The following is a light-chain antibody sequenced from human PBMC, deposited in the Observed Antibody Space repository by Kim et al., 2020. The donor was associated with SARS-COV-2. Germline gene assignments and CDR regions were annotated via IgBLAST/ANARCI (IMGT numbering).Light chain of an antibody. Sequence: ASVGDRVTRSCQASQDIRNYLNWYQQKPGSAPKLLIFDASNLETGVPSRFSGSGSGTDFTFTISSLQPEDIATYYCLHYDAIPLAFGGGTKVDIK. CDR3: LHYDAIPLA. CDR1: QDIRNY. V-gene: IGKV1-33*01. CDR2: DAS. J-gene: IGKJ4*01.